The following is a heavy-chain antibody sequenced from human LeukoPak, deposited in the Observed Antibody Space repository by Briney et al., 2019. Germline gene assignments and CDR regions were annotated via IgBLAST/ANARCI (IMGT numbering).Heavy chain of an antibody. J-gene: IGHJ3*02. Sequence: ASVKVSCKASGYTFISHYMHWVRQAPGQGLEWMGIINTSGGSTRYAQKFQGRVTMTRDTSTSTVYMELNSLRFDDTAVYYCAREASCGGDCYSVGGAFDIWGQGTMVTVPS. CDR2: INTSGGST. V-gene: IGHV1-46*01. CDR3: AREASCGGDCYSVGGAFDI. D-gene: IGHD2-21*02. CDR1: GYTFISHY.